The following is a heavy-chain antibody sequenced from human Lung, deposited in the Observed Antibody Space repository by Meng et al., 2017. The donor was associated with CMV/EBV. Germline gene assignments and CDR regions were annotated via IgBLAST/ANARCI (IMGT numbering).Heavy chain of an antibody. V-gene: IGHV3-21*01. Sequence: GGSLRLXCAASGFTFSSYSMNWVRQAPGKGLEWVSSISSSSSYIYYADSVKGRFTISRDNAKNSLYPQMNSLRAEDTAVYYCARDGSFWSGYYAPVAFDIWXKGTXVTVSS. CDR1: GFTFSSYS. CDR3: ARDGSFWSGYYAPVAFDI. CDR2: ISSSSSYI. D-gene: IGHD3-3*01. J-gene: IGHJ3*02.